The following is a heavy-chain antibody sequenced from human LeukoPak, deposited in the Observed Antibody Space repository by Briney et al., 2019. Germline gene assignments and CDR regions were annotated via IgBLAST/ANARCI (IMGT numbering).Heavy chain of an antibody. J-gene: IGHJ3*02. D-gene: IGHD3-22*01. CDR1: SASISTYY. CDR2: IYYSGST. Sequence: SETLSVTCTVSSASISTYYWSWIRQPPGQGLEWIGSIYYSGSTYYNPSLKSRVTISVDTSKNQFSLKLSSVTAADTAVYYCARDPLSITMIVVVTPGAFDIWGQGTMVTVSS. V-gene: IGHV4-39*07. CDR3: ARDPLSITMIVVVTPGAFDI.